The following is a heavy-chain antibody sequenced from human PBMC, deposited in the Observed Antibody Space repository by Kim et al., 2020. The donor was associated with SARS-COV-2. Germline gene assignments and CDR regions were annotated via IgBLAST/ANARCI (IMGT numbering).Heavy chain of an antibody. Sequence: GGSLRLSCAASGFTFSDYYMRWIRQAPGKGLEWVSYISSSSSYTYYADSVKGRFTISRDNAKNSLYLQMNSLRAEDTAVYYCARGGLKSGGYGDFDYWGQGTLVTVSS. CDR1: GFTFSDYY. J-gene: IGHJ4*02. D-gene: IGHD5-12*01. V-gene: IGHV3-11*05. CDR3: ARGGLKSGGYGDFDY. CDR2: ISSSSSYT.